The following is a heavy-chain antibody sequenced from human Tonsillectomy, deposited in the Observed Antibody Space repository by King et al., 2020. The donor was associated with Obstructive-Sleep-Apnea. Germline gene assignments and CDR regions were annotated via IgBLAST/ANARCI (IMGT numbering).Heavy chain of an antibody. J-gene: IGHJ4*02. CDR1: GCSVTGHW. CDR2: INPSDSYI. Sequence: VESGAEVKKPGESVRMSCKGAGCSVTGHWISWVRQMPGKGLEWMGRINPSDSYINYSPSFQGHVTISADKSISTAYLQWSSLKASDTAMYYCARRTGDFDYWGQGTLVTVSS. CDR3: ARRTGDFDY. V-gene: IGHV5-10-1*01. D-gene: IGHD1-1*01.